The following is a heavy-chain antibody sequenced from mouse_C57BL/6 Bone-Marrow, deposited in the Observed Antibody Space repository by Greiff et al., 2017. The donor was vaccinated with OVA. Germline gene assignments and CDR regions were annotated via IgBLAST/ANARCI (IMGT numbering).Heavy chain of an antibody. D-gene: IGHD2-4*01. CDR2: IYPGSGST. CDR3: AREDYDSSWFAY. J-gene: IGHJ3*01. Sequence: QVQLQQSGAELVKPGASVKMSCKASGYTFTSYWITWVKQRPGQGLEWIGDIYPGSGSTNYNEKFKSKATLTVDTSSSTAYMQLSSLTSEDSAVYYCAREDYDSSWFAYWGQGTLVTVSA. CDR1: GYTFTSYW. V-gene: IGHV1-55*01.